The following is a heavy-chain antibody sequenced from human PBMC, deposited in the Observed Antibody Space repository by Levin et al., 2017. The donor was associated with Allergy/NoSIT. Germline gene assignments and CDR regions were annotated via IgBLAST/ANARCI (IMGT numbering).Heavy chain of an antibody. Sequence: TGGSLRLSCAASGFDVNDYDMSWVRQVPGKGLEWVSIIHTGGTIFNADSVKGRFTISRDDSKNTLFLQMSNLKAEDTAIYYCARDLYGGQAFWGQGALVTVSS. CDR1: GFDVNDYD. V-gene: IGHV3-66*02. CDR3: ARDLYGGQAF. CDR2: IHTGGTI. D-gene: IGHD4-23*01. J-gene: IGHJ4*02.